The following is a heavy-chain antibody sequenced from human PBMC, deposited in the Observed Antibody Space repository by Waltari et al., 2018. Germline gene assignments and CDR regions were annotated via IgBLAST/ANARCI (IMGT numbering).Heavy chain of an antibody. Sequence: EVQLVQSGAEVKKPGESLNISCKDSGYSFTTHWIGWVRLMPGKGLEWMGSIYPGDSDTRYSPSFQGQVTISADRSISTAYPQWSSLKASDTAIYYCARRRNYPGAAMDVWGQGTTVTVSS. V-gene: IGHV5-51*01. J-gene: IGHJ6*02. D-gene: IGHD4-4*01. CDR1: GYSFTTHW. CDR3: ARRRNYPGAAMDV. CDR2: IYPGDSDT.